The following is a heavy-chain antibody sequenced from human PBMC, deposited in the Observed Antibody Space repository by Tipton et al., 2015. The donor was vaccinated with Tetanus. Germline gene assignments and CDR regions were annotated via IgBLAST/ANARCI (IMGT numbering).Heavy chain of an antibody. CDR1: GGSLRSSDYY. V-gene: IGHV4-39*02. CDR3: ARANYDFPKKGPFDS. D-gene: IGHD3-3*01. J-gene: IGHJ4*02. Sequence: GLVKPSETLSLTCIVSGGSLRSSDYYGAWVRQSPVKGLEWIGSVSYSGRTYYNPSLKSRVTMSVDTSKKDFSLRLTSVTAADTAVYYCARANYDFPKKGPFDSWGQGSLVIVSS. CDR2: VSYSGRT.